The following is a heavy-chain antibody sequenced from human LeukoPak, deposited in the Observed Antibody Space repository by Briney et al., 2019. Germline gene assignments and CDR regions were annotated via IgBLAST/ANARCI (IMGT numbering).Heavy chain of an antibody. CDR3: ARGGIITSYAFEI. Sequence: GGSLRLSCAASGFTFSSYSMNWVRQAPGKGLEWVSYISSSSSTIYYADSMKGRFTISRDNAKNSLYLQMDSLRAEDTAVYYCARGGIITSYAFEIWGQGAMVTVSS. CDR1: GFTFSSYS. J-gene: IGHJ3*02. D-gene: IGHD1-26*01. V-gene: IGHV3-48*04. CDR2: ISSSSSTI.